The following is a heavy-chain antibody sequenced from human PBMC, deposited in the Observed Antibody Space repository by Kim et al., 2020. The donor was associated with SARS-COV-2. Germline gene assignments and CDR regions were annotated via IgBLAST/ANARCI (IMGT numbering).Heavy chain of an antibody. CDR3: ARNYGSGTTTMGEYYYYTIEV. Sequence: ASVKVSCKASGYTFTSYGISWVRQAPGQGLEWMGWISAYNGNTNYAQKLQGRVTMTTDTSTSTAYMELRSLRSDDTAVYYCARNYGSGTTTMGEYYYYTIEVWGQETTVTVSS. D-gene: IGHD3-10*01. CDR2: ISAYNGNT. J-gene: IGHJ6*02. CDR1: GYTFTSYG. V-gene: IGHV1-18*01.